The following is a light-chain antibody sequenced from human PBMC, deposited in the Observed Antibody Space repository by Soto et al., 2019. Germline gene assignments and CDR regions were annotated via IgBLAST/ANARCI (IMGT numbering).Light chain of an antibody. Sequence: DIQLTQSPLTLSASVGDTVTITCRASQSINNCLAWYQQKAGKAPKLLIYKASYLESGVPSRFSGSGSGTEFTLTISSLQPEDFATYYCQQYASFSWTFGQGTKVEIK. CDR1: QSINNC. V-gene: IGKV1-5*03. CDR2: KAS. J-gene: IGKJ1*01. CDR3: QQYASFSWT.